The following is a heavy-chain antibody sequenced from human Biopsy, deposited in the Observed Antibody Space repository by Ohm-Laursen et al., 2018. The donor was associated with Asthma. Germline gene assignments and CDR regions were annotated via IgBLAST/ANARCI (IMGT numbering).Heavy chain of an antibody. Sequence: ATPKVSCKASGYNFISFAIHCVRQAPGQRLEWMGWINAGNGNTKYSQTFQGRVSITRDTSASTAYMELTSLRSEDTAAYYCARTYYDFWTGQVKDAFGIWGQGTMVTVSS. V-gene: IGHV1-3*01. CDR2: INAGNGNT. CDR1: GYNFISFA. D-gene: IGHD3-3*01. CDR3: ARTYYDFWTGQVKDAFGI. J-gene: IGHJ3*02.